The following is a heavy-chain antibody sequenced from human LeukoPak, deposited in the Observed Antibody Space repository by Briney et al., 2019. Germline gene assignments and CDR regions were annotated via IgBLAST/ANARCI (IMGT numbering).Heavy chain of an antibody. D-gene: IGHD3-10*01. J-gene: IGHJ4*02. CDR3: ARDRWGSGSYYAPFDY. CDR2: IYYSGST. V-gene: IGHV4-59*01. CDR1: GGSISSYY. Sequence: SETLSLTCTVSGGSISSYYWSWIRQPPGKGLEWIGYIYYSGSTNYNPSLKSRVTISVDTSKNQFSLKLSSVTAADTAVHYCARDRWGSGSYYAPFDYWGQGTLVTVSS.